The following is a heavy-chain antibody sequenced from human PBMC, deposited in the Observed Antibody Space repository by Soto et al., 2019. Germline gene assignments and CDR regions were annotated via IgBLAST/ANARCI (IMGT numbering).Heavy chain of an antibody. CDR1: GFTFSSYG. V-gene: IGHV3-30*18. D-gene: IGHD3-3*01. CDR3: AKDLRLWSGYYFLVNY. J-gene: IGHJ4*02. Sequence: PGESLRLSCAASGFTFSSYGMHWVRQAPGKGLEWVAVISYDGSNKYYADSVKGRFTISRDNSKNTLYLQMNSLRAEDTAVYYCAKDLRLWSGYYFLVNYWGQGTLVTVSS. CDR2: ISYDGSNK.